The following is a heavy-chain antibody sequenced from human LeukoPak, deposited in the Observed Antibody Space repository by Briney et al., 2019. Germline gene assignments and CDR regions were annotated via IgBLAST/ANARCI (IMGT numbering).Heavy chain of an antibody. V-gene: IGHV3-23*01. CDR1: GFTFSSYA. CDR3: KSNGWYGRWFDP. J-gene: IGHJ5*02. CDR2: ISGSGGST. Sequence: GGSLRLSCAASGFTFSSYAMSWVRQAPGKGLEWVSAISGSGGSTYYADSVKGRFTISRDNSKNTLYLQMNSLRAEDTAVYYCKSNGWYGRWFDPWGQGTLVTVSS. D-gene: IGHD6-19*01.